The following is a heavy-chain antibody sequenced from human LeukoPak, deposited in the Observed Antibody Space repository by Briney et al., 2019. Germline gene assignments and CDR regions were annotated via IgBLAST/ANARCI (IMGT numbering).Heavy chain of an antibody. CDR1: GGSISSYY. Sequence: SETLSLTCTVSGGSISSYYWSWIRQPAGKGLKWIRYIYYSGSTNYNPSLKSRVTISVDTSKNQFSLKLSSVTAADTAVYYCARAMIVASHTYDYWGQGTLVTVSS. CDR3: ARAMIVASHTYDY. V-gene: IGHV4-59*01. D-gene: IGHD3-22*01. J-gene: IGHJ4*02. CDR2: IYYSGST.